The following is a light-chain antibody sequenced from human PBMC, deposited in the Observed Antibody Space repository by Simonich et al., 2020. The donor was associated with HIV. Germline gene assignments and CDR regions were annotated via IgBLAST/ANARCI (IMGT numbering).Light chain of an antibody. CDR1: QGISNS. J-gene: IGKJ4*01. Sequence: DIQMTQSPSSLSASVGDRVTITCRASQGISNSFGWYQQKPGKAPKLLLYAASRLESGVPSRFSGSGSGTEFTLTISSLQPEDFATYYCQQLNSYLALTFGGGTKVEIK. V-gene: IGKV1-17*01. CDR3: QQLNSYLALT. CDR2: AAS.